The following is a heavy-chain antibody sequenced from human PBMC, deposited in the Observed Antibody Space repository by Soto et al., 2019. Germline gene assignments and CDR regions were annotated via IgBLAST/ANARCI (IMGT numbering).Heavy chain of an antibody. D-gene: IGHD3-22*01. CDR3: ARGAPANFYDSGAYSEVWPRATNNWFDP. CDR1: GGSINRGAYS. V-gene: IGHV4-30-2*01. Sequence: PSETLSLTCTVSGGSINRGAYSWSWIRQPPGKGLEWTGYIYYSGSTYYNPSLKRRVTISLDKSKNQFSLMLSSVTAADTAVYYCARGAPANFYDSGAYSEVWPRATNNWFDPWGQGILVTVSS. J-gene: IGHJ5*02. CDR2: IYYSGST.